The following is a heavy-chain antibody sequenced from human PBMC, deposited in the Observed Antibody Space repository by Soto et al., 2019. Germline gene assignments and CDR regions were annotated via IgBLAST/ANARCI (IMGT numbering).Heavy chain of an antibody. D-gene: IGHD6-13*01. V-gene: IGHV4-30-4*01. CDR2: IYYSGST. Sequence: QVQLQESGPGLVKPSQNLSITCTVSGGSISSGDYYWSWIRLPPGKGLEWIGYIYYSGSTYYNPSLKSRVIISVDTSKNQFSLKLSSVTAADTAVYYCARTIAAAGYDVFDYWGQGTLVTVS. CDR3: ARTIAAAGYDVFDY. J-gene: IGHJ4*02. CDR1: GGSISSGDYY.